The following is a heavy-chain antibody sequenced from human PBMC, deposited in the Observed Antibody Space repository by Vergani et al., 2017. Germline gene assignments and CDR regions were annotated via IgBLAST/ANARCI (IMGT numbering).Heavy chain of an antibody. CDR1: GGSISSGSYY. V-gene: IGHV4-61*02. CDR2: IYTSGST. D-gene: IGHD4-23*01. J-gene: IGHJ2*01. Sequence: QVQLQESGPGLVKPSQTLSLTCTVSGGSISSGSYYWSWIRQPAGKGLEWIGRIYTSGSTNYNPALKSRVTISVDTSKNQFSLKLSSVTAADTAVYYCARESGYGGNLLLGYFDLWGRGTLVTVSS. CDR3: ARESGYGGNLLLGYFDL.